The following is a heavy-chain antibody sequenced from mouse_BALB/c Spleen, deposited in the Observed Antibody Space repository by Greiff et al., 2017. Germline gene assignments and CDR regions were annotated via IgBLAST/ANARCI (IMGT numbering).Heavy chain of an antibody. CDR3: ARDLDDYEYCAMDY. D-gene: IGHD2-4*01. CDR1: GFTFSDYY. Sequence: EVQGVESGGVLVKPGGSLKLSCAASGFTFSDYYMYWVRQTPGKRLEWVATISDGGSYTYYPDSVKGRFTISRDNAKNNLYLQMSSLKSEDTAMYYCARDLDDYEYCAMDYWGQGTSVTVSS. V-gene: IGHV5-4*02. J-gene: IGHJ4*01. CDR2: ISDGGSYT.